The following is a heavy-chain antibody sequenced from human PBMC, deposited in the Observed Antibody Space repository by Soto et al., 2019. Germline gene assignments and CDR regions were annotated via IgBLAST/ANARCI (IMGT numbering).Heavy chain of an antibody. D-gene: IGHD6-19*01. CDR1: GGSISSGGYS. CDR2: IYHSGST. J-gene: IGHJ4*02. Sequence: SETLSLTCAVSGGSISSGGYSWSWIRQPPGKGLEWIGYIYHSGSTYYNPSLKSRVTISVDRSKNQFSLKLSSVTAADTAVYYCASRSSGWYFDYWGQGTLVTVSS. V-gene: IGHV4-30-2*01. CDR3: ASRSSGWYFDY.